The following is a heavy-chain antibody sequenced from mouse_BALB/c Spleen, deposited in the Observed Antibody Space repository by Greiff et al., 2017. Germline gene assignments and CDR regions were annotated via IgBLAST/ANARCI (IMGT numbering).Heavy chain of an antibody. D-gene: IGHD1-3*01. V-gene: IGHV6-6*02. CDR1: GFTFSNYW. CDR2: IRLKSNNYAT. CDR3: TREEVGGYWYFDV. J-gene: IGHJ1*01. Sequence: EVKLEESGGGLVQPGGSMKLSCVASGFTFSNYWMNWVRQSPEKGLEWVAEIRLKSNNYATHYAESVKGRFTISRDDSKSSVYLQMNNLRAEDTGIYYCTREEVGGYWYFDVWGAGTTVTVSS.